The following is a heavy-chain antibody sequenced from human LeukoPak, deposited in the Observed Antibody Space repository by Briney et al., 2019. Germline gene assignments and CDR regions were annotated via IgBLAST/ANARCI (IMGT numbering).Heavy chain of an antibody. CDR2: ISSSGSTI. Sequence: GGSLRLSCAASGFTFSDYYMSWIRQAPGKGLEWVSYISSSGSTIYYADSVKGRFTISRDNAKNSLYLQMNSLRAEDTAVYYCARDRRIAAAGTAFYYYYYMDVWGKGTTVTISS. D-gene: IGHD6-13*01. CDR3: ARDRRIAAAGTAFYYYYYMDV. J-gene: IGHJ6*03. CDR1: GFTFSDYY. V-gene: IGHV3-11*01.